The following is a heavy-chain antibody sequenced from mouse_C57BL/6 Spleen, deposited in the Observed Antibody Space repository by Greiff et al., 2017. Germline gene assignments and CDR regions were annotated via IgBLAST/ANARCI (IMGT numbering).Heavy chain of an antibody. Sequence: VQLQQSGTVLARPGASVKMSCKTSGYTFTSYWMHWVKQRPGQGLEWIGAIYPGNSDTSYNQKFKGKAKLTAVTPASTAYMELSSLTNEDSAVYYCTRHDAERFAYWGQGTLVTVSA. CDR1: GYTFTSYW. J-gene: IGHJ3*01. V-gene: IGHV1-5*01. D-gene: IGHD2-12*01. CDR3: TRHDAERFAY. CDR2: IYPGNSDT.